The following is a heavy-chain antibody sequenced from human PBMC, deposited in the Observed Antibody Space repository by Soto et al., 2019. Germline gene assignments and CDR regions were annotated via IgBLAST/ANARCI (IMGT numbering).Heavy chain of an antibody. D-gene: IGHD5-18*01. CDR3: ARNSSVHYGMDV. J-gene: IGHJ6*02. V-gene: IGHV3-30*03. Sequence: QVQLVESGGGAVQPGRSLRLSCAASGFTLSSHVMHWVRQAPGKGLEWVAVISYDGNNRYYVESVKGRFTISRDNSKNTLYLEMNSLRTEDTAVYYAARNSSVHYGMDVWGQGTTVTVSS. CDR1: GFTLSSHV. CDR2: ISYDGNNR.